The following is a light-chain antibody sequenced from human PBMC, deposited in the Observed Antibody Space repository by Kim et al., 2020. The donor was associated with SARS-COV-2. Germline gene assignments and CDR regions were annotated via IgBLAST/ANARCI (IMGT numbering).Light chain of an antibody. CDR3: SSYSSSTIWV. Sequence: QSALTQPPSVSGSPGQSVTISCTGTRSDVGYYNRVSWYQQPAGTAPKLLIYEVSNRPSGVPARFSGSKSGNTASLTISGLRAEDEADYYCSSYSSSTIWVFGGGTRLTVL. CDR2: EVS. V-gene: IGLV2-18*02. J-gene: IGLJ3*02. CDR1: RSDVGYYNR.